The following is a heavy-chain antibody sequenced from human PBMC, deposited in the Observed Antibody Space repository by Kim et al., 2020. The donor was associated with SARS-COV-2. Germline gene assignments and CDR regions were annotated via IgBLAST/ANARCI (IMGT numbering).Heavy chain of an antibody. CDR2: IYYSGST. D-gene: IGHD1-26*01. J-gene: IGHJ4*02. CDR1: GGSISSSSYY. V-gene: IGHV4-39*01. CDR3: ARHFSFGRRGELPQPGDY. Sequence: SETLSLTCTVSGGSISSSSYYWGWIRQPPGKGLEWIGSIYYSGSTYYNPSLKSRVTISVDTSKNQFSLKLSSVTAADTAVYYCARHFSFGRRGELPQPGDYWGQGTLVTVSS.